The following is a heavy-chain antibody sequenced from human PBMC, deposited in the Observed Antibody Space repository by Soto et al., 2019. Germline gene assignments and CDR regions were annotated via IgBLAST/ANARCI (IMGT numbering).Heavy chain of an antibody. Sequence: EVQLVESGGGLVQPGGSLRLSCAASGVTFSSYWMHWVRQAPGKGLVWVSRINSDGSSTSYADSVKGRFTISRENAKNTLYLQMNSLSAEDTAVYYCARVNAGTATGLGSWGRGTLVTVAS. D-gene: IGHD1-1*01. CDR3: ARVNAGTATGLGS. J-gene: IGHJ5*02. V-gene: IGHV3-74*01. CDR2: INSDGSST. CDR1: GVTFSSYW.